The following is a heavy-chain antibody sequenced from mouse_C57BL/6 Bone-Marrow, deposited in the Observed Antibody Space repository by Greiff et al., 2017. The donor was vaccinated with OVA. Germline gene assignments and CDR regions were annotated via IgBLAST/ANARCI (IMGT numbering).Heavy chain of an antibody. CDR3: AREVYYDYDKGY. V-gene: IGHV1-64*01. J-gene: IGHJ2*01. Sequence: QVQLQQPGAELVKPGASVKLSCKASGYTFTSYWMHWVKQRPGQGLEWIGMIHPNSGSTNYNEKFKSKATLTVDKSSSTAYMQLSSLTSEDSAVYYCAREVYYDYDKGYWGQGTTLTVSS. CDR1: GYTFTSYW. CDR2: IHPNSGST. D-gene: IGHD2-4*01.